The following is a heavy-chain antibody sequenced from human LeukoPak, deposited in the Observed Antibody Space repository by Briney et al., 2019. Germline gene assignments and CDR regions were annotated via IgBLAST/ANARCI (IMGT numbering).Heavy chain of an antibody. CDR3: ASTLASSGYYY. Sequence: GGSLRLSCAASGFTVSSNYMSWVRQAPGKGLEWVSVIYSGGSTYYADSVKGRFTISRDNSKNTLYLQMNSLRAEDTAVYYCASTLASSGYYYWGQGTLVSVSS. V-gene: IGHV3-66*02. CDR1: GFTVSSNY. J-gene: IGHJ4*02. D-gene: IGHD3-22*01. CDR2: IYSGGST.